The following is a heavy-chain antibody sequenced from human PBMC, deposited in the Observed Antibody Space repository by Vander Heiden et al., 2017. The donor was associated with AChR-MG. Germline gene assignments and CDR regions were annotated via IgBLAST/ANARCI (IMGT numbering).Heavy chain of an antibody. Sequence: EVQLVESGGGLVQPGGSLRLSCAASGFTFSSYWMTWVRQAPGKGLEWVANIKQDGSEKYYVGSVKGRFTISRDNAKNSLYLQMNSLRAEDTAVYYCAREGDFMGQGVIGGNDYWGQGTLVTVSS. CDR2: IKQDGSEK. CDR1: GFTFSSYW. D-gene: IGHD3-10*01. J-gene: IGHJ4*02. V-gene: IGHV3-7*01. CDR3: AREGDFMGQGVIGGNDY.